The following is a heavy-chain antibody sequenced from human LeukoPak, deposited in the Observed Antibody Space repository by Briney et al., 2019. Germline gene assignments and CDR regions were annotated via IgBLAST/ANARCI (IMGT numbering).Heavy chain of an antibody. V-gene: IGHV4-59*01. CDR1: GGSISSYY. CDR2: IYYSGST. CDR3: AKGPLPDYYDSSGSLDY. D-gene: IGHD3-22*01. J-gene: IGHJ4*02. Sequence: PSETLSLTCTVSGGSISSYYWGWIRQPPRKRLDWIGYIYYSGSTNYNPSLKSRVTISVDTSKNQSSLKLSSVTAADTAVYYCAKGPLPDYYDSSGSLDYWGQGTLVTVSS.